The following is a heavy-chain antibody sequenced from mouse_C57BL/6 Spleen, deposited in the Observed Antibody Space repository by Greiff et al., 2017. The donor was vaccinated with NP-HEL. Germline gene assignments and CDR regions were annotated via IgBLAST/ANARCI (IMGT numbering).Heavy chain of an antibody. CDR3: ARIDYGYAMDY. J-gene: IGHJ4*01. D-gene: IGHD1-1*01. CDR1: GFTFSDYG. CDR2: ISSGSSTI. Sequence: EVHLVESGGGLVKPGGSLKLSCAASGFTFSDYGMHWVRQAPEKGLEWVAYISSGSSTIYYADTVKGRFTISRDNAKNTLFLQMTSLRSEDTAMYYCARIDYGYAMDYWGQGTSVTVSS. V-gene: IGHV5-17*01.